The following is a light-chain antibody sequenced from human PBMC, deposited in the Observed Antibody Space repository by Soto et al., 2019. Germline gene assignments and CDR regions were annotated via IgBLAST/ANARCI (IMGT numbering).Light chain of an antibody. CDR3: HQYGSSPRT. CDR1: QSVSSTS. J-gene: IGKJ1*01. Sequence: DIVLTQSPGTLSLSPGERATLSCRASQSVSSTSLAWYQQKPGQAPSLLIYGASSRATGIPERFSGSGSGTDFTLTISRLEPEDFAVYYCHQYGSSPRTFGQGTKVDI. V-gene: IGKV3-20*01. CDR2: GAS.